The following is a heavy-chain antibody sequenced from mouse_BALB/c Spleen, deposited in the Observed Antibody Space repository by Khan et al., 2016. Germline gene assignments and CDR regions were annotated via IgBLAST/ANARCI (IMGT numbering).Heavy chain of an antibody. D-gene: IGHD2-10*02. CDR1: GFSLTSHG. CDR2: IWGDGST. V-gene: IGHV2-3*01. J-gene: IGHJ3*01. Sequence: QVQLKESGPGLVAPSQSLSITCTVSGFSLTSHGVSRVRQPPGKGLERLGVIWGDGSTNYHSALISRLSISKAHSKSQVFLKLNSLQTDDTATYYCTKPQYGKGFAYWGQGTLVTVS. CDR3: TKPQYGKGFAY.